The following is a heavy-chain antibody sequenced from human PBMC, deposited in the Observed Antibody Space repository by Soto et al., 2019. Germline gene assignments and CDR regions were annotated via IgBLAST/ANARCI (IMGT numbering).Heavy chain of an antibody. CDR3: ATLTAPDGSDL. CDR2: TYTGGTT. CDR1: GFRVSSRF. D-gene: IGHD3-10*01. V-gene: IGHV3-53*01. J-gene: IGHJ6*04. Sequence: GGSLRLSCAASGFRVSSRFMSWVRQAPGKGLEWVSFTYTGGTTYYADSVKGRFTISRDNYKNTLYLKVNSLRVEDTAIYYCATLTAPDGSDLWCTGHTITVSS.